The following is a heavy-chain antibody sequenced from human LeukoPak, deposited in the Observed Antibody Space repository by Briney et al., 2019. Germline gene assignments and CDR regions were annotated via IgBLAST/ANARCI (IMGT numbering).Heavy chain of an antibody. Sequence: ASVKVSCKASGDTFIPYTFSWVRQAPGQGLEWIGRIIPSLDVANYAQKFQGRVTLSVDRDTATTYMEVTSLRSEDTAIYYRARDHCSPGTCLGGHWGQGTLVTVSS. V-gene: IGHV1-69*04. D-gene: IGHD2-15*01. CDR2: IIPSLDVA. CDR1: GDTFIPYT. J-gene: IGHJ4*02. CDR3: ARDHCSPGTCLGGH.